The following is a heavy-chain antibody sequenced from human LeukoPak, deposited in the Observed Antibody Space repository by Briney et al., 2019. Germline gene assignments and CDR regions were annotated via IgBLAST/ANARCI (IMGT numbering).Heavy chain of an antibody. CDR3: AKAIYGSGSHPVDY. V-gene: IGHV3-23*01. J-gene: IGHJ4*02. CDR2: MSGSGGST. D-gene: IGHD3-10*01. Sequence: GGSLRLSCAASGFTFSSYAMSWVRQAPGKGLEWVSAMSGSGGSTYYADSVKGRFTISRDNSKNTLYLQMNSLRAEDTAVYYCAKAIYGSGSHPVDYWGQGTLVTVSS. CDR1: GFTFSSYA.